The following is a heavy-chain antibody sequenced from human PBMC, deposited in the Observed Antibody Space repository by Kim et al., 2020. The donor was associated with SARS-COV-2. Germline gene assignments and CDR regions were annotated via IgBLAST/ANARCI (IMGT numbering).Heavy chain of an antibody. J-gene: IGHJ4*02. CDR3: TRVKIGTNTFDS. D-gene: IGHD1-7*01. V-gene: IGHV3-74*01. Sequence: YAESVKGRFTVSRDNTMNTFYRQMNRLRTDDTAVYYCTRVKIGTNTFDSWGQGILVTVSS.